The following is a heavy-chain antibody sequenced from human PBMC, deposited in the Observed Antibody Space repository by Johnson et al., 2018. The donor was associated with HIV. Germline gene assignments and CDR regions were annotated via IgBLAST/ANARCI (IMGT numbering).Heavy chain of an antibody. CDR3: ASQVGGLRLWVDAFDI. CDR2: VTGTGGDT. J-gene: IGHJ3*02. V-gene: IGHV3-23*04. CDR1: GFTFSSYG. Sequence: VQLVESGGGLVQPGGSLRLSCAASGFTFSSYGMSWVRQAPGKGLEWVSGVTGTGGDTYYAESVKGRFTISRDNSKNTLYLQMNKLRDEDTAVYFCASQVGGLRLWVDAFDIWGQGTMVTVSS. D-gene: IGHD3-10*01.